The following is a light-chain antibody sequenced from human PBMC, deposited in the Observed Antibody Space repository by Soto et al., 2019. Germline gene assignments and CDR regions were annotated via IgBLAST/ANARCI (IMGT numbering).Light chain of an antibody. J-gene: IGLJ3*02. CDR1: SSDVGGYNF. V-gene: IGLV2-14*01. CDR3: SSYTLWNTLVL. CDR2: EVS. Sequence: QSALTQPASVSGSPGQSITISCTGTSSDVGGYNFVSWYQQHPGKAPRLIIYEVSSRPSGVSYRFSGSKSGNTASLTISGLQAEDEADYYCSSYTLWNTLVLFGGGTKLTVL.